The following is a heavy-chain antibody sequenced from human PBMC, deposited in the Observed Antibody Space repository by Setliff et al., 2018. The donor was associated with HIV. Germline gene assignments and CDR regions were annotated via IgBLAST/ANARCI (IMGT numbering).Heavy chain of an antibody. CDR3: SKILNLYNYMDA. D-gene: IGHD3-9*01. V-gene: IGHV4-59*11. CDR1: GGSIRSH. J-gene: IGHJ6*03. Sequence: PSETLSLTCSVSGGSIRSHWSWIRQPPGKGLEWVGYIHYSGSTKYNSSLKRRVTMSIDTSKNQFSLKLSSATAADSAVYYCSKILNLYNYMDAWGKGTSVTVSS. CDR2: IHYSGST.